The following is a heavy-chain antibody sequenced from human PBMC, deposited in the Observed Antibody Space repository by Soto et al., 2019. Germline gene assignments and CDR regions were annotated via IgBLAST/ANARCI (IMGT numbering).Heavy chain of an antibody. D-gene: IGHD2-2*01. V-gene: IGHV3-73*02. CDR2: IRSKANSYAT. CDR3: TRHAVVLVPRYGMDV. Sequence: EVQLVVSGGGLVQPRGSLNFSCAASGFTFSGSAMHWVRQASGKGLEWVGRIRSKANSYATAYAASVKGRFTISRDDSKNTAYLQMNSLKTEDTAVYYCTRHAVVLVPRYGMDVWGQGTTVTVSS. J-gene: IGHJ6*02. CDR1: GFTFSGSA.